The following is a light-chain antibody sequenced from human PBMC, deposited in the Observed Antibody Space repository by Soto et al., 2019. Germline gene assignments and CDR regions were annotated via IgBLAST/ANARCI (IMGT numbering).Light chain of an antibody. CDR2: DVS. Sequence: QSALTQPRSVSGSPGQSVTISCTGTSSDVGGYNYVSWYQHHPGKAPKLMIYDVSKRPSGVPDHFSGSKSGNTASLTISGLQPEDEADYYCCSYADTYTSVVFGGGTKVTVL. CDR1: SSDVGGYNY. CDR3: CSYADTYTSVV. V-gene: IGLV2-11*01. J-gene: IGLJ2*01.